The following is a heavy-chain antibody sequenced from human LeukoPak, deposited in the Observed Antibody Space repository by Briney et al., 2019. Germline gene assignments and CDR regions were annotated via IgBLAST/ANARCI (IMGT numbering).Heavy chain of an antibody. J-gene: IGHJ6*03. CDR2: IYYSGST. V-gene: IGHV4-61*01. Sequence: SETLSLTCTVSGGSISSSSYYWSWIRQPPGKGLEWIGYIYYSGSTNYNPSLKSRVTISVDTSKNQFSLKLSSVTAADTAVYYCARVRYYYYMDVWGKGTTVTISS. CDR3: ARVRYYYYMDV. CDR1: GGSISSSSYY.